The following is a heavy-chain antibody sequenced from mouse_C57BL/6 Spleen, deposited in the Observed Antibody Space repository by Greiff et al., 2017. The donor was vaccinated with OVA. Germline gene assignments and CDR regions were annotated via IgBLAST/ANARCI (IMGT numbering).Heavy chain of an antibody. J-gene: IGHJ2*01. CDR2: IHPNSGST. CDR1: GYTFTSYW. D-gene: IGHD2-4*01. CDR3: ARSGYDYGFDY. V-gene: IGHV1-64*01. Sequence: VQLQQPGAELVKPGASVKLSCKASGYTFTSYWMHWVKQRPGQGLEWIGMIHPNSGSTNYNEKFKSKATLTVDKSSSTAYMQLSDLTSEDSAVYYCARSGYDYGFDYWGQGTTLTVSA.